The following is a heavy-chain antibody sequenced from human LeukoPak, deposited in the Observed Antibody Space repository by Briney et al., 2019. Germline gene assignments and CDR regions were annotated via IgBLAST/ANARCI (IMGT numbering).Heavy chain of an antibody. CDR3: AREGHGDYHI. J-gene: IGHJ3*02. D-gene: IGHD4-17*01. V-gene: IGHV3-7*01. Sequence: GGSLRLSCAASGLTFSNHWMTWVGQAPGNGLERVANINQDGSEKYYVESVKGRFSISRDNAKNSLYLQMNSLRVEDTAMYFCAREGHGDYHIWGQGTMVTVSS. CDR1: GLTFSNHW. CDR2: INQDGSEK.